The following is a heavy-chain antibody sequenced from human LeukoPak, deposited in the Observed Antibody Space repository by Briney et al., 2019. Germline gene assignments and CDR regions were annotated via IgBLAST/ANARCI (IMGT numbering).Heavy chain of an antibody. D-gene: IGHD2-2*01. J-gene: IGHJ5*02. CDR1: GYTFTDYY. Sequence: ASVKVSCKVSGYTFTDYYMHWVQQAPGKGLEWMGLVDPEDGETIYAEKFQGRVTITADTSTDTAYMELSSLRSEDTAVYYCATGGSIDCSSTSCYYNWCDPWGQRTLVTVSS. CDR2: VDPEDGET. CDR3: ATGGSIDCSSTSCYYNWCDP. V-gene: IGHV1-69-2*01.